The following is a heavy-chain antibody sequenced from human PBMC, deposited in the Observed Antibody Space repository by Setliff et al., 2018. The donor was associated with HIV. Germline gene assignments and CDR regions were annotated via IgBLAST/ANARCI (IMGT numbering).Heavy chain of an antibody. CDR3: ARGHMLITYYYYYYMDV. D-gene: IGHD3-10*02. Sequence: SETLSLTCTVSGGPISSYYWSWIRQPPGKGLEWIGYIYYSGSTNYNPSLKSRVTISVDTSKNQFSLKLSSVTAADTAVYYCARGHMLITYYYYYYMDVWGKGTTGTVSS. V-gene: IGHV4-59*01. J-gene: IGHJ6*03. CDR1: GGPISSYY. CDR2: IYYSGST.